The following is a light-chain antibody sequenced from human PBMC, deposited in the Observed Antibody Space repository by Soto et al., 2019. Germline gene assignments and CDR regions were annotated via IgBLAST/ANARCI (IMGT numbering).Light chain of an antibody. V-gene: IGKV3-20*01. J-gene: IGKJ4*01. CDR1: QTISNTF. Sequence: EIVLTQSPGTLSLSPGERATLSCRASQTISNTFLAWHQQRPGQAPRLLIYGASGRAAGIPGRFSGSGSGTDFTLSISRLEPEDFAVYYCQQYGVSPTFGGGSKVESK. CDR2: GAS. CDR3: QQYGVSPT.